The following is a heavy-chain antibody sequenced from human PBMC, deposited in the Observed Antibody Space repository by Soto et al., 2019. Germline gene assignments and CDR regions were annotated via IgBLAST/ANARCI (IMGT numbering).Heavy chain of an antibody. Sequence: QVQLQESGPGLVKPSQTLSLTCTVSGGSISSGDYYWSWIRQPPGRGLEWIGYIYHSGSTYYNPSLKSRVSISVDTSRNQFSLTVSSVTAADTAVYYCARADDYINPFDYWGQGTLVTVSS. CDR3: ARADDYINPFDY. CDR2: IYHSGST. J-gene: IGHJ4*02. D-gene: IGHD4-4*01. V-gene: IGHV4-30-4*01. CDR1: GGSISSGDYY.